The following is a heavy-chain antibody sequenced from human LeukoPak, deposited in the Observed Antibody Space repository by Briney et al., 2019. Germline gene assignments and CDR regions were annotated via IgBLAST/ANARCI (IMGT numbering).Heavy chain of an antibody. Sequence: GGSRRLSCAASGFDFEDYAIHWVRQVPGKGLEWVSGISWNSGAKAYADSVRGRFTISRDNAKNSLYLQMNSLRGEDTALYYRAKARLMAAPFYYYGMDVWGPGTTVTVSS. D-gene: IGHD5-24*01. J-gene: IGHJ6*02. CDR2: ISWNSGAK. CDR1: GFDFEDYA. CDR3: AKARLMAAPFYYYGMDV. V-gene: IGHV3-9*01.